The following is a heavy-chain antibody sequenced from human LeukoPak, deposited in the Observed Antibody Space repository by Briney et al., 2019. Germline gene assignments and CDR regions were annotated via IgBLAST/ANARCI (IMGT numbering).Heavy chain of an antibody. J-gene: IGHJ5*02. CDR2: ISGDGGST. CDR3: VRESERSGWFDH. V-gene: IGHV3-43*02. CDR1: GFSFSTYT. D-gene: IGHD1-26*01. Sequence: GGSLRLSCAASGFSFSTYTMNWVRQAPGKGLEWVSLISGDGGSTFYADSVRGRFTISRDNSKNSLSLQMSSLRSEDTALYFCVRESERSGWFDHWGQGTLVTVSS.